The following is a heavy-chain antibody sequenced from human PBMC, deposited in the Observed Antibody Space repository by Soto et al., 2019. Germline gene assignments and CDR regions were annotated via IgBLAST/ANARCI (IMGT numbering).Heavy chain of an antibody. Sequence: PGGSLRLSCAASGFTFSSYGMHWVRQAPGKGLEWVAVIWYDGSNKYYADSVKGRFTISRDNSKNTLYLQMNSLRAEDTALYYCAKDRAMIVVVTIFDYWGQGTLVTVSS. J-gene: IGHJ4*02. V-gene: IGHV3-33*06. CDR1: GFTFSSYG. D-gene: IGHD3-22*01. CDR3: AKDRAMIVVVTIFDY. CDR2: IWYDGSNK.